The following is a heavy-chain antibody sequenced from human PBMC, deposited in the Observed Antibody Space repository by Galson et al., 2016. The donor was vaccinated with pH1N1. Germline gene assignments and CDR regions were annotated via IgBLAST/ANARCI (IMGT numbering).Heavy chain of an antibody. J-gene: IGHJ3*02. CDR3: ARDFSPSRYHDGTFYYDAFDM. Sequence: SLRLSCAGSGISLSSSWMTWVRQAPGKGLEWVANIRGDGTQIHYVDSVKGRFTISRDNAKNSLFLQMSDLRAEDTAVYYCARDFSPSRYHDGTFYYDAFDMWGQGTMVTVSS. V-gene: IGHV3-7*01. CDR1: GISLSSSW. D-gene: IGHD3-16*02. CDR2: IRGDGTQI.